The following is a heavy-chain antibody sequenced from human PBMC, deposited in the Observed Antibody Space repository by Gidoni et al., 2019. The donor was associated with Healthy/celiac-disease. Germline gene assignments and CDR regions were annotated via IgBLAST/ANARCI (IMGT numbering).Heavy chain of an antibody. CDR2: IIPIFGTA. D-gene: IGHD5-18*01. CDR1: GGTFSSYA. Sequence: QVQLVQSGAEVKKPGSSVKVSCKASGGTFSSYAISWVRQAPGQGLEWMGGIIPIFGTANYAQKFQGRVTITADESTSTAYRELSSLRSEDTAVYYCARFVDIFGYNYFDYWGQGTLVTVSS. V-gene: IGHV1-69*01. CDR3: ARFVDIFGYNYFDY. J-gene: IGHJ4*02.